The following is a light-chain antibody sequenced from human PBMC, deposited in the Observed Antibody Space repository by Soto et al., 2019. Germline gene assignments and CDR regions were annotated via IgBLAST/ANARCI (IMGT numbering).Light chain of an antibody. V-gene: IGKV1-39*01. CDR2: AAS. CDR1: QSISSY. CDR3: QQSYSTRRT. J-gene: IGKJ1*01. Sequence: DIQMTQSPSSLSASVGDRVTITCRASQSISSYLNWYQQKPGKAPKLLIYAASSLQSGVLSRFSGSGSGTDFTLTISSLQPEDFATYYCQQSYSTRRTFGQGTKVDIK.